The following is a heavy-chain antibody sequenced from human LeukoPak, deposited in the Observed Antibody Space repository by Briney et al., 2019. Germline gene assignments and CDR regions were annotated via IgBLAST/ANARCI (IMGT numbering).Heavy chain of an antibody. CDR3: ARLRAGDFWSGYTPSRYYYYMDV. CDR1: GGSISSGSYY. D-gene: IGHD3-3*01. J-gene: IGHJ6*03. V-gene: IGHV4-61*02. CDR2: IYTSGST. Sequence: SQTLSLTCTVSGGSISSGSYYWSWIRQPAGKGLEWIGRIYTSGSTNYNPSLKSRVTISVDTSKNQFSLKLSSVTAADTAVYYCARLRAGDFWSGYTPSRYYYYMDVWGEGTTVTVSS.